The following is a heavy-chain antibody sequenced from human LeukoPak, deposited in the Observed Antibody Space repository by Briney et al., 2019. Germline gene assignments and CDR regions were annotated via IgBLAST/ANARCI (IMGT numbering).Heavy chain of an antibody. V-gene: IGHV4-38-2*02. Sequence: PSETLSLTCAVSGYSISSGYQWGWIRQPPGKGLEWIGSIYHSGSTYYNPSLKSRVTISVDTSKNQFSLKLNSVAAADTAVYYCPREQRRTTVTAYNWFDPWGQGTLVTVSS. CDR3: PREQRRTTVTAYNWFDP. CDR1: GYSISSGYQ. D-gene: IGHD4-17*01. CDR2: IYHSGST. J-gene: IGHJ5*02.